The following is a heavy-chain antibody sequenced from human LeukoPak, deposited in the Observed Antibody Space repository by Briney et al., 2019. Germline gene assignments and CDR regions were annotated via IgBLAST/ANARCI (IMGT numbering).Heavy chain of an antibody. J-gene: IGHJ4*02. D-gene: IGHD4-23*01. V-gene: IGHV3-48*03. CDR3: ARGCPSYGGIVFDY. Sequence: QPGGSLRLSCAASGFTFSSYEMNWVRQAPGKGLEWVSYISSSGSTIYYTDSMKGRFTISRDNAKKSLFLQMNSLRAEDTAVYYCARGCPSYGGIVFDYWGQGTPVTVSS. CDR1: GFTFSSYE. CDR2: ISSSGSTI.